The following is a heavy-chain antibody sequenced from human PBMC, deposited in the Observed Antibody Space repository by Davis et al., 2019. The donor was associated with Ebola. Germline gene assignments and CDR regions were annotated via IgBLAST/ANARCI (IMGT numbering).Heavy chain of an antibody. CDR3: ARDSSRVDY. V-gene: IGHV7-4-1*02. CDR1: GYTFTNYA. J-gene: IGHJ4*02. Sequence: ASVKVSCKASGYTFTNYAMNWVRQAPGQGLEWMGWINTKSGNPTYAQGFTGRFVFSLDTSVSTAFLQISSLKAEDTAGYYCARDSSRVDYWGQGTLVTVSS. CDR2: INTKSGNP.